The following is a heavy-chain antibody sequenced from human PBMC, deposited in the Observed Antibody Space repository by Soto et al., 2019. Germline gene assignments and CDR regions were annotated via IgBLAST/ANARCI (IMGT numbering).Heavy chain of an antibody. J-gene: IGHJ5*02. D-gene: IGHD6-13*01. V-gene: IGHV4-59*01. Sequence: TSETLSLTCTVSGGSISSYYWSWIRQPPGKGLEWIGYIYYSGSTNYNPSLKSRVTISVDTSKNQFSLKLSSVTAADTAVYYCARSPPYSSSWNNWFDPWGQGTLVTVSS. CDR2: IYYSGST. CDR1: GGSISSYY. CDR3: ARSPPYSSSWNNWFDP.